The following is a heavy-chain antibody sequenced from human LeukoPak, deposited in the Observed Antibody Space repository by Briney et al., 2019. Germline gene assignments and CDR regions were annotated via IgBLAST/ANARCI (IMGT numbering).Heavy chain of an antibody. CDR2: INHSGST. D-gene: IGHD3-3*01. J-gene: IGHJ4*02. CDR3: ARTYYDFWSGYYYFDY. CDR1: GGSISTYY. V-gene: IGHV4-34*01. Sequence: SETLPLTCTVSGGSISTYYWSWIRQPPGKGLEWIGEINHSGSTNYNPSLKSRVTISVDTSKNQFSLKLSSVTAADTAVYYCARTYYDFWSGYYYFDYWGQGTLVTVSS.